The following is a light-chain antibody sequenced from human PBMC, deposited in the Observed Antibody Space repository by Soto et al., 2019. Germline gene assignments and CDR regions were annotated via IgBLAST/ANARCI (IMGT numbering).Light chain of an antibody. V-gene: IGLV1-40*01. CDR1: SSNIGAGYD. CDR3: QSYDTALDVYVV. CDR2: GDT. J-gene: IGLJ2*01. Sequence: QPVLTQPPSVSGAPGQRVTISCTGSSSNIGAGYDVHWYQQLPGTAPKLLIYGDTNRPSGVPDRFSGSKSATSASLVIPGLQAEDEADYYCQSYDTALDVYVVFGGGTKVTVL.